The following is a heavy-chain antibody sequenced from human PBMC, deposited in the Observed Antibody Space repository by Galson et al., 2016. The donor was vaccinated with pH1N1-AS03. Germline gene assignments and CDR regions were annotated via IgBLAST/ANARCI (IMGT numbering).Heavy chain of an antibody. CDR1: GFIFTSYT. Sequence: SLRLSCAASGFIFTSYTMHWVRQAPGKGLEWVAVIPFDGNNRYYADSVKVRFTISRDNSKNTLYLQMNSLRVEDTAVYYCVADFDYWGQGTLVTVSS. CDR3: VADFDY. V-gene: IGHV3-30-3*01. CDR2: IPFDGNNR. D-gene: IGHD6-13*01. J-gene: IGHJ4*02.